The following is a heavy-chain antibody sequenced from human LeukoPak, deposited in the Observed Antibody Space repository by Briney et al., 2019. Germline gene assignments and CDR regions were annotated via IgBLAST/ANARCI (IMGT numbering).Heavy chain of an antibody. J-gene: IGHJ5*01. CDR2: MNPNSGNT. V-gene: IGHV1-8*01. CDR3: ARNLGRSSWYIWFDF. CDR1: GYTFPNYD. D-gene: IGHD6-13*01. Sequence: ASVKVSCKASGYTFPNYDINWVRQATGQGLEWMGWMNPNSGNTGYAQKFQGRVTMTRNTSISTAYMELSSLRSEDTAVYHCARNLGRSSWYIWFDFWGQGTLVTVSS.